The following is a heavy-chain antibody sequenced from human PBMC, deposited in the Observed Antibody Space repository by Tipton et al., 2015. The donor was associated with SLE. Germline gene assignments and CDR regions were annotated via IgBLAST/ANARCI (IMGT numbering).Heavy chain of an antibody. V-gene: IGHV3-11*01. CDR2: IGTSGSTI. Sequence: SLRLSCAASGFTFSDYYMTWVRQPPGKGLEWVSYIGTSGSTIYYADSVKGRFTISRDNAKNSLYLQMISLRAEDTAVYYCARWGRIAAADTFYSYYGMDVWGQGTTVTVSS. CDR3: ARWGRIAAADTFYSYYGMDV. CDR1: GFTFSDYY. D-gene: IGHD6-13*01. J-gene: IGHJ6*02.